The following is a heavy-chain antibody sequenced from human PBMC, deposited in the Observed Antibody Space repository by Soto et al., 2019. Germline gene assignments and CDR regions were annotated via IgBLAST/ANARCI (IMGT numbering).Heavy chain of an antibody. CDR2: IYYSGST. Sequence: PSETLSLTCTVSGGSISSGGYYWSWIRQHPGKGLEWIGYIYYSGSTYYNPSLKSRVTISVDTSKNQFSLKLSSVTAADTAVYYCARGVGYCSGGSCPLHDYYYYGMDVWGQGTTVTVSS. V-gene: IGHV4-31*03. D-gene: IGHD2-15*01. CDR3: ARGVGYCSGGSCPLHDYYYYGMDV. CDR1: GGSISSGGYY. J-gene: IGHJ6*02.